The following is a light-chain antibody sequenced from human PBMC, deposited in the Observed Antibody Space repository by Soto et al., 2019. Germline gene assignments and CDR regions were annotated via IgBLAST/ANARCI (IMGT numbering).Light chain of an antibody. CDR1: SSDVGGYNY. Sequence: QSALTQPASVSGSPGQSITISCTGTSSDVGGYNYVSWYQQHPGKAPKFMIYDVSNRPSGVSIRFSGSKSGNTASLTISGLQAEDEADYYCNSYTTSNTRQIVFGTGTKVTVL. V-gene: IGLV2-14*01. J-gene: IGLJ1*01. CDR2: DVS. CDR3: NSYTTSNTRQIV.